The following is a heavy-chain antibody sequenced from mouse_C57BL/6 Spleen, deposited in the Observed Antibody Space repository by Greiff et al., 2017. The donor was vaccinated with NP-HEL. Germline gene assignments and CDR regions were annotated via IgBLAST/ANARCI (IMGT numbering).Heavy chain of an antibody. Sequence: QVQLQQSGAELVKPGASVKISCKASGYAFSSYWMNWVKQRPGKGLEWIGQIYPGDGDTNYNGKFKGKATLTADKSSSTAYMQLSSLTSEDSAVYFCARVYAGYYRYFDVWGTGTTVTVSS. CDR3: ARVYAGYYRYFDV. D-gene: IGHD2-3*01. J-gene: IGHJ1*03. CDR2: IYPGDGDT. CDR1: GYAFSSYW. V-gene: IGHV1-80*01.